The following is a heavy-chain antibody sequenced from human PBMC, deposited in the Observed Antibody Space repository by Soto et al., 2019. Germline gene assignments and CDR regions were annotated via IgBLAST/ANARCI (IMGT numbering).Heavy chain of an antibody. V-gene: IGHV4-34*01. D-gene: IGHD2-2*01. J-gene: IGHJ6*03. CDR3: AGPGYCSSTSCRRRNYYYYMDV. Sequence: SETLSLTCAVYGGSFSVYYWSWIRQPPGKGLEWIGEINHSGSTNYNPSLKSRVTISVDTSKNQFSLKLSSVTAADTAVYYCAGPGYCSSTSCRRRNYYYYMDVWGKGTTVTVSS. CDR1: GGSFSVYY. CDR2: INHSGST.